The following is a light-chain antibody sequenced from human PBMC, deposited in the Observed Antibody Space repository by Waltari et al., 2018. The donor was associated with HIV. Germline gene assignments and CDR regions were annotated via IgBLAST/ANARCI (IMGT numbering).Light chain of an antibody. CDR3: AAWDDSLNGVV. J-gene: IGLJ2*01. CDR1: SSNIGSNT. V-gene: IGLV1-44*01. CDR2: SNN. Sequence: QSVLTQPPSASGTPGQRVTISCSGSSSNIGSNTVNWYQQLPGTAPKLLIYSNNQRPSGLPDRFSGSKAGTSASLAISGLQSEDVADYYCAAWDDSLNGVVFGGGTKLTVL.